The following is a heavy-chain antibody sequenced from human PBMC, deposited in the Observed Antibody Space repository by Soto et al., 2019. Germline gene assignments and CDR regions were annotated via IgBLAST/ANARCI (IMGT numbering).Heavy chain of an antibody. D-gene: IGHD6-19*01. V-gene: IGHV1-18*01. CDR3: ARDISIRKWLAPFDY. J-gene: IGHJ4*02. CDR1: GYTFTSYG. CDR2: ISAYNGNT. Sequence: ASVKVSCRASGYTFTSYGVSSVREAPGQGLEWMGWISAYNGNTNYAQNLQGRVTMTTDTSTSTAYMELRSLRSDDTAVYYCARDISIRKWLAPFDYWGQGTLVTVS.